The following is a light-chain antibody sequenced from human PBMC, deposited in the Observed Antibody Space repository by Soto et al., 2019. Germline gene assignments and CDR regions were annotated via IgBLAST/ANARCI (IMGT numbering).Light chain of an antibody. Sequence: EIVMTQSPATLSVSPGERATLSCRASQTISSSYLDWYQQKPGQAPRLLIYGTSTRATGIRARFSGSGSGTEFTLTITRLRSEDFAVYYCQQYNYWPLTFGGGTRVEIK. V-gene: IGKV3-15*01. J-gene: IGKJ4*01. CDR1: QTISSSY. CDR2: GTS. CDR3: QQYNYWPLT.